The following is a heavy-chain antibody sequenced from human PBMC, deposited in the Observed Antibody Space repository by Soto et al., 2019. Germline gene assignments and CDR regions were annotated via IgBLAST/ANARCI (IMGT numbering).Heavy chain of an antibody. CDR2: IRSKAYGETT. J-gene: IGHJ4*02. CDR1: GFTFGDYA. D-gene: IGHD6-19*01. V-gene: IGHV3-49*04. Sequence: GGSLRLSCTASGFTFGDYAMSWVRQAPGKGLEWVGFIRSKAYGETTEYAASVKGRFTISRDDSKSIAYLQMNSLKTEDTAVYYCTRADASIAVVGTDFWYFDYWGQGALVTVSS. CDR3: TRADASIAVVGTDFWYFDY.